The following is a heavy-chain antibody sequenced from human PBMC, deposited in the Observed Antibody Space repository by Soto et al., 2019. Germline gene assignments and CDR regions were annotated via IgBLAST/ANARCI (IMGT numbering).Heavy chain of an antibody. D-gene: IGHD3-10*01. CDR1: GFTFGSYW. V-gene: IGHV3-7*01. CDR2: IKMDASEK. CDR3: ARDSEYGSGSYVNPYLDY. Sequence: GGSLRLSCAASGFTFGSYWMSWVRQAPGKGLEWFATIKMDASEKKYVDSVNGRFTMSRDNAKNSLYLQMDSLRAEDTAVYYCARDSEYGSGSYVNPYLDYWGHGALVTVSS. J-gene: IGHJ4*01.